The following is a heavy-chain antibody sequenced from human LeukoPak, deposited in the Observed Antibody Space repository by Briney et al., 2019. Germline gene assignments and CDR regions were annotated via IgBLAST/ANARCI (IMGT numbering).Heavy chain of an antibody. V-gene: IGHV3-23*01. J-gene: IGHJ4*02. CDR2: LSGSGLIT. D-gene: IGHD1-1*01. CDR1: GFTFSSYA. Sequence: GGSLRLSCAASGFTFSSYAMSWVRQAPGRGLEWVSALSGSGLITYYADSVKGRFTISRDNSKSTLYLQMNSLRAEDTAVYYCAKAVVSSWYIFDCWGQGTLVTVSS. CDR3: AKAVVSSWYIFDC.